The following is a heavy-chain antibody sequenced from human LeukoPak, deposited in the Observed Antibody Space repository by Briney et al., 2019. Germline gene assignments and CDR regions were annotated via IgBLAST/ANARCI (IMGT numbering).Heavy chain of an antibody. J-gene: IGHJ4*02. D-gene: IGHD2-15*01. CDR2: IYYSGST. CDR3: ARLYCSGGSCYPKTTYYFDY. V-gene: IGHV4-39*01. Sequence: SETLSLTCTVSGGSISSSSYYWGWIRQPPGKGLEWIGSIYYSGSTYYNPSLKSRVTISVDTSKNQFSLKLSSVTAADTAVYYCARLYCSGGSCYPKTTYYFDYWGQGTLVTVSP. CDR1: GGSISSSSYY.